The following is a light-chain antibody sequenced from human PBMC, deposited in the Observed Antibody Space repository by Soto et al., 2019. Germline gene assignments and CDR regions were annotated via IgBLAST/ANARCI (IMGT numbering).Light chain of an antibody. J-gene: IGKJ1*01. CDR2: AAS. V-gene: IGKV1-8*01. Sequence: AIRMTQSPSSLSASTGARVTITCRASQGISNYLAWYQQKPGKAPKVLIHAASTLQGGVPSRFSGSGSGTDFTLTISGLQSDDFATYYCQQYYSYPWTFGQGTKVEIK. CDR3: QQYYSYPWT. CDR1: QGISNY.